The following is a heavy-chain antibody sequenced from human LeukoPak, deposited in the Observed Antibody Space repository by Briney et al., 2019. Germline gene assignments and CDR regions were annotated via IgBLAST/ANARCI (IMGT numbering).Heavy chain of an antibody. J-gene: IGHJ4*02. Sequence: GGSLRLSCAASGFTFSSYAMSWVRQAPGKGLEWVSAISGSGGSTYYADSVKGRFTISRDNSKNTLYLQMNSLRAEDTAVYYCANQNTYGSGSSTLDYWGQGTLVTVSS. CDR1: GFTFSSYA. V-gene: IGHV3-23*01. CDR2: ISGSGGST. CDR3: ANQNTYGSGSSTLDY. D-gene: IGHD3-10*01.